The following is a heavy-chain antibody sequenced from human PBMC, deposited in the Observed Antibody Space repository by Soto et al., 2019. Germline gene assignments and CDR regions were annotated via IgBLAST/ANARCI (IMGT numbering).Heavy chain of an antibody. Sequence: PSETQSLTCAVSGGSISSGGYSWSWIRQPPGKGLEWIGYIYHSGSTYYNPSLKSRVTISVDRSKNQFSLKLSSVTAADTAVYYCARGPPRGFGEFSPLDYYYYYGMDVWGQGTTVTVSS. V-gene: IGHV4-30-2*01. CDR3: ARGPPRGFGEFSPLDYYYYYGMDV. J-gene: IGHJ6*02. CDR1: GGSISSGGYS. CDR2: IYHSGST. D-gene: IGHD3-10*01.